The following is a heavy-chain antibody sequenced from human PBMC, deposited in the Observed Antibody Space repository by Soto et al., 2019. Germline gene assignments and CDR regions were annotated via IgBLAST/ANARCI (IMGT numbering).Heavy chain of an antibody. D-gene: IGHD3-22*01. CDR3: AKDGVAHIPLYTSGSSYDH. CDR1: GFIFSSYA. J-gene: IGHJ4*02. Sequence: PGESLKISCAASGFIFSSYAMSWVRQAPGKGLEWVSAISGSDGSTYYADSVKGRFTISRDNSRNTLYLQMNSLRAEDTAVYYCAKDGVAHIPLYTSGSSYDHCGQGTLVTVSS. CDR2: ISGSDGST. V-gene: IGHV3-23*01.